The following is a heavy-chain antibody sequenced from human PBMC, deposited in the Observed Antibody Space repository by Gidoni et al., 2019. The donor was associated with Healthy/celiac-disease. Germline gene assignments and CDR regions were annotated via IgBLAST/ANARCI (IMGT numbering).Heavy chain of an antibody. J-gene: IGHJ4*02. Sequence: EVQLVESGGGLVKPGGSLRLSCASSGFTFSRYSMNWVRQAPGKGLEWVSSISSSSSYIYYADSVKGRFTISRDNAKNSLYLQMNSLRAEDTAVYYCARDVLLWFGADYWGQGTLVTVSS. V-gene: IGHV3-21*01. CDR1: GFTFSRYS. CDR3: ARDVLLWFGADY. CDR2: ISSSSSYI. D-gene: IGHD3-10*01.